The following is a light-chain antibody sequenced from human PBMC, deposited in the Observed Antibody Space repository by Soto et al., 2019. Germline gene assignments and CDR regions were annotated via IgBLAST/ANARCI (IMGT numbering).Light chain of an antibody. CDR2: GAS. CDR3: QQYNDWPRVT. V-gene: IGKV3-15*01. J-gene: IGKJ1*01. Sequence: EIVMTQSPATLSVSPGERATLACGASQSVSSNLAWYQQKPGQAPRLLIYGASTRAAGIPARFSGSGSGTEFTLTISSLQSEDFAVYYCQQYNDWPRVTFGQGTKVEIK. CDR1: QSVSSN.